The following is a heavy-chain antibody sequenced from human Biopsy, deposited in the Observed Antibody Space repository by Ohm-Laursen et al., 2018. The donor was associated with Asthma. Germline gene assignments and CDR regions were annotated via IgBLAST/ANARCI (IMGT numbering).Heavy chain of an antibody. CDR3: ARATSTWSQSGPHYFDH. J-gene: IGHJ4*02. Sequence: VTLSLTCTVSPGSISDYWWNWIRQFPGKGLEWIGYVYSTGSTMYNPSLKSRVTISVDTSINQVSLKLSSVTAADTAVYYCARATSTWSQSGPHYFDHWGQGALVTVSS. CDR1: PGSISDYW. D-gene: IGHD6-13*01. CDR2: VYSTGST. V-gene: IGHV4-59*01.